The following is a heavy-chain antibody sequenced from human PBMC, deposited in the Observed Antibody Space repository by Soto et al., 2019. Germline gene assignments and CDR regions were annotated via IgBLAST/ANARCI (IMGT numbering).Heavy chain of an antibody. V-gene: IGHV4-39*01. Sequence: PSETLSLTCTVSGGSISSSSYYWGWIRQPPGKGLEWIGSIYYSGSTYYNPSLKSRVTISVDTSKNQFSLKLSSVTAADTAVYYCARHVLRFLEWLLYPIYYYMDVWGKGTAVTVSS. CDR2: IYYSGST. J-gene: IGHJ6*03. CDR3: ARHVLRFLEWLLYPIYYYMDV. CDR1: GGSISSSSYY. D-gene: IGHD3-3*01.